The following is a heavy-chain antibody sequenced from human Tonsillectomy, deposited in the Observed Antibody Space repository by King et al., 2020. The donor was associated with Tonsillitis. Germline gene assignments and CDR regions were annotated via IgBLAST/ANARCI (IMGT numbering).Heavy chain of an antibody. CDR3: ARVGDQVVVAATIDY. Sequence: VQLVESGGGVVQPGRSLRLSCAASGFTFSSYSMHWVRQAPGKGLEWVAVISYDGSDKYYADSMQGRFTISRDNSKNTLYLQMNSLRREDTAVYYCARVGDQVVVAATIDYWGQGALVTVSS. D-gene: IGHD2-15*01. V-gene: IGHV3-30*04. CDR2: ISYDGSDK. CDR1: GFTFSSYS. J-gene: IGHJ4*02.